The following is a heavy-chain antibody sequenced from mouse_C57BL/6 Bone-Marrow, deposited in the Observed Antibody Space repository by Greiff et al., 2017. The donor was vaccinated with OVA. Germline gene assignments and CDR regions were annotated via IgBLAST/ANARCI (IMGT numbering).Heavy chain of an antibody. CDR3: TKHYYGSSYVWFAY. Sequence: EVQLQQSGTVLARPGASVKMSCKTSGYTFTSYWMHWVKQRPGQGLEWIGAIYPGNSDTSYNQKFKGKAKLTAVTSASTAYMELSSLTNEDSAVYDCTKHYYGSSYVWFAYWGQGTLVTVSA. D-gene: IGHD1-1*01. CDR2: IYPGNSDT. J-gene: IGHJ3*01. CDR1: GYTFTSYW. V-gene: IGHV1-5*01.